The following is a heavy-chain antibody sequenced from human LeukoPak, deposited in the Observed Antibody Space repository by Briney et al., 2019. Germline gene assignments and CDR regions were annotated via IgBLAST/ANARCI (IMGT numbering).Heavy chain of an antibody. V-gene: IGHV3-15*01. CDR3: AKAARPPSSTEATYYYYMDV. D-gene: IGHD2-2*01. Sequence: GGSLRLSCAASGFTFSSYWMSWVRQAPGKGLEWVGRIKSKTDGGTTDYAAPVKGRFTISRDDSRNTLYLQMNSLKTEDTAVYYCAKAARPPSSTEATYYYYMDVWGKGTTVTISS. CDR2: IKSKTDGGTT. CDR1: GFTFSSYW. J-gene: IGHJ6*03.